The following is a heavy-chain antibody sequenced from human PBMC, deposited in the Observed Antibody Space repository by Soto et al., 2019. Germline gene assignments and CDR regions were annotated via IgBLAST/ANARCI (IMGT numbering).Heavy chain of an antibody. V-gene: IGHV2-5*02. CDR2: IYWDDDK. CDR1: GFSLSTSGVA. Sequence: QITLKESGPTLMKPTQTLTLTCTFSGFSLSTSGVAVGWIRQPPGRALEWLALIYWDDDKRYSPSLKSRLTITKDTSKHQVVLTMTNMDPVDTATYYCAHRPDGDGASYFDFWGQGTLVTVSS. J-gene: IGHJ4*02. CDR3: AHRPDGDGASYFDF. D-gene: IGHD7-27*01.